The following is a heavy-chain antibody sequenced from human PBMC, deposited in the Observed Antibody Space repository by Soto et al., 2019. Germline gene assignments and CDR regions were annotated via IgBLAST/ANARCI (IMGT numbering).Heavy chain of an antibody. CDR3: ARGYGGYCSGGSCYSKYYYYYYYMDV. V-gene: IGHV4-31*03. CDR2: SYYSGST. D-gene: IGHD2-15*01. CDR1: GGSISSGGYY. J-gene: IGHJ6*03. Sequence: QVQLQESGPGLVKPSQTLSLTCTVSGGSISSGGYYWSWIRQHPGKGLEWIGYSYYSGSTYYNPSLKSRVTISVDTSKNQFSLKLSSVTAADTAVYYCARGYGGYCSGGSCYSKYYYYYYYMDVWGKGTTVTVSS.